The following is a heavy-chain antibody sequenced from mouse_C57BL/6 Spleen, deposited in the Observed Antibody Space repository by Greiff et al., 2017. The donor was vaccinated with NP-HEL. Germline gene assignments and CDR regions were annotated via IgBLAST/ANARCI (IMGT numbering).Heavy chain of an antibody. Sequence: EVKLQESGPGMVKPSQSLSLTCTVTGYSITSGYDWHWIRHFPGNKLEWMGYISYSGSTNYNPSLKSRISITHDTSKNHFFLKLNSVTTEDTATYYCARGLSPSWDFDYWGQGTTLTVSS. CDR1: GYSITSGYD. CDR3: ARGLSPSWDFDY. D-gene: IGHD3-2*02. V-gene: IGHV3-1*01. CDR2: ISYSGST. J-gene: IGHJ2*01.